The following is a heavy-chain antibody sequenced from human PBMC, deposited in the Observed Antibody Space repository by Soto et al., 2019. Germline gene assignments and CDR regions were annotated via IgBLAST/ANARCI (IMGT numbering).Heavy chain of an antibody. V-gene: IGHV4-59*01. Sequence: PSETLSLTCAVYGGSFSGYYWSWIRQPPGKGLEWIGYIYYSGSTNYNPSLKSRVTISVDTSKNQFSLKLSSVTAADTAVYYCVRDVGGFTMVRGVIRYGWFDPWGQGTLVTVSS. D-gene: IGHD3-10*01. CDR2: IYYSGST. CDR3: VRDVGGFTMVRGVIRYGWFDP. CDR1: GGSFSGYY. J-gene: IGHJ5*02.